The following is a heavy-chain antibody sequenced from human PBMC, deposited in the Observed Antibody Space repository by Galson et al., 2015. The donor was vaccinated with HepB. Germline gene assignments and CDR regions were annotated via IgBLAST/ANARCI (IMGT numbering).Heavy chain of an antibody. CDR1: GFIFSSYW. CDR3: AREPSSSPAYFQH. J-gene: IGHJ1*01. V-gene: IGHV3-74*01. D-gene: IGHD6-13*01. CDR2: IKSDGTTT. Sequence: SLRLSCAASGFIFSSYWMHWVRQAPGKGLVWVSRIKSDGTTTTYADSVKGRFTISRDNAKNTLYLQMNSLRAEDTAVYYCAREPSSSPAYFQHWGQGTLVTVSS.